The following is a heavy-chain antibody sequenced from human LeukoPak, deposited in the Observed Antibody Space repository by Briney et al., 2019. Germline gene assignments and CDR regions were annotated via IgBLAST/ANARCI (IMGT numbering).Heavy chain of an antibody. V-gene: IGHV1-18*01. CDR1: GYTFTSYG. CDR2: ISAYNGNT. D-gene: IGHD2-2*01. CDR3: ARELGYCSSTSCSRYFDL. J-gene: IGHJ2*01. Sequence: ASVKVSCKASGYTFTSYGISWVRQAPGQGLEWMGWISAYNGNTNYAQKLQGRATMTTDTSTSTAYMELRSLRSDDTAVYYCARELGYCSSTSCSRYFDLWGRGTLVTVSS.